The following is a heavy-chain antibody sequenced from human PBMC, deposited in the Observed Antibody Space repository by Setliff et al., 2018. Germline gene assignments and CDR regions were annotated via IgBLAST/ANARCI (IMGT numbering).Heavy chain of an antibody. CDR3: ASSFLVDTAMVTLLDAFDI. CDR2: INAGNGNT. V-gene: IGHV1-3*01. CDR1: GYTFTSYA. Sequence: ASVKVSCKASGYTFTSYAMRWVRQAPGQRLEWMGWINAGNGNTKYSQKFQGRVTITRDTSASTAHMELSSLRSEDTAVYYCASSFLVDTAMVTLLDAFDIWGQGTMVTVSS. J-gene: IGHJ3*02. D-gene: IGHD5-18*01.